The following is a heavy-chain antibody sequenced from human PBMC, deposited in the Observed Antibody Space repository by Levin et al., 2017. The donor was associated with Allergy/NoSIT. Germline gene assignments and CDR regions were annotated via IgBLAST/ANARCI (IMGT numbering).Heavy chain of an antibody. Sequence: SETLSLTCTVSGGSISSYYWSWIRQPAGKGLEWIGRIYTSGSTNYNPSLKSRVTMSVDTSKNQFSLKLSSVTAADTAVYYCARGGVGDPITYYYYGMDVWGQGTTVTVSS. CDR1: GGSISSYY. J-gene: IGHJ6*02. V-gene: IGHV4-4*07. CDR2: IYTSGST. D-gene: IGHD4-17*01. CDR3: ARGGVGDPITYYYYGMDV.